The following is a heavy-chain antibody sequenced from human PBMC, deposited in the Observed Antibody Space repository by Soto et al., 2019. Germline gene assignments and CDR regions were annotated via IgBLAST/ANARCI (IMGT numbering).Heavy chain of an antibody. Sequence: SETLSLTCAVYGGSFSGYYWSWIRQPPGKGLEWIGEINHSGSTNYNPSLKSRVTISVDTSKNQFSLKLSSVTAADTAVYYCARTVDYYGSGISEYYVDYWGQGTLVTVS. CDR3: ARTVDYYGSGISEYYVDY. V-gene: IGHV4-34*01. J-gene: IGHJ4*02. CDR2: INHSGST. CDR1: GGSFSGYY. D-gene: IGHD3-10*01.